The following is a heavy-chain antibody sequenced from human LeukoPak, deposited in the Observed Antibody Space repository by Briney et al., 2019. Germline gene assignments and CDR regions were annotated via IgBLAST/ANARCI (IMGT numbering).Heavy chain of an antibody. D-gene: IGHD3-10*01. Sequence: SETLSLTCTVSGGSISSGGYYWSWIRQHPGKGLKWIGYIYYSGSTYYNPSLKSRVTISVDTSKNQFSLKLSSVTAADTAVYYCASQRLLWFGVFDYWGQGTLVTVSS. CDR1: GGSISSGGYY. V-gene: IGHV4-31*03. CDR3: ASQRLLWFGVFDY. CDR2: IYYSGST. J-gene: IGHJ4*02.